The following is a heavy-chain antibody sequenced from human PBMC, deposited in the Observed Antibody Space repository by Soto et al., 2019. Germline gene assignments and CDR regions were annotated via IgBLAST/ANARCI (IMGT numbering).Heavy chain of an antibody. Sequence: PSETLSLTCAVSGGSISSSNWWSCVRQPPGKGLEWIGEIYHSGSTNYNPSLKSRVTISVDKSKNQFSLKLSSVTAADTAVYYCASILNYDFWSGDGGYWGQGTLVTVSS. D-gene: IGHD3-3*01. CDR1: GGSISSSNW. J-gene: IGHJ4*02. V-gene: IGHV4-4*02. CDR3: ASILNYDFWSGDGGY. CDR2: IYHSGST.